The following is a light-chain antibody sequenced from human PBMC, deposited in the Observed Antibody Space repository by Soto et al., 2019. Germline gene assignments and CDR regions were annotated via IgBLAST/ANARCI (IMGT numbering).Light chain of an antibody. CDR1: QSISTY. J-gene: IGKJ5*01. V-gene: IGKV1-39*01. CDR2: AAS. Sequence: PSSLSASVGDRVTITCRASQSISTYLNWFHQKPGKAPKVLIYAASSLQSGVPSRFSGSGTGTDFTLTISNLQPEDFATYFCQQSFSTPNTFGQGTRLEIK. CDR3: QQSFSTPNT.